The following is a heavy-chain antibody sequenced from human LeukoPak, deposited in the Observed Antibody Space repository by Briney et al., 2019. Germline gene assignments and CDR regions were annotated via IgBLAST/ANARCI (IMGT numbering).Heavy chain of an antibody. Sequence: SETLSLTCTVSGGSMNSYYWSWIRQPPAKGLEWIGYIYSSASTNYNPSLKSRVAISADTSKNQFSLRLSSVTAADTAVYYSARALRYFDYWGQGTLVTVPS. CDR3: ARALRYFDY. CDR1: GGSMNSYY. J-gene: IGHJ4*02. CDR2: IYSSAST. V-gene: IGHV4-59*01. D-gene: IGHD5-12*01.